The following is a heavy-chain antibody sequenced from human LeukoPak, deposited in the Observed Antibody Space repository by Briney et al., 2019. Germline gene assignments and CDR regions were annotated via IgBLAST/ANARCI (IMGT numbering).Heavy chain of an antibody. V-gene: IGHV1-3*01. CDR3: ARDIRPYYDILTGHYYFDY. CDR1: GYTFAKYA. CDR2: INAGDGST. D-gene: IGHD3-9*01. J-gene: IGHJ4*02. Sequence: ASVKVSCKASGYTFAKYAIRWVRQAPGQRLEWMGWINAGDGSTRYSQKFHGGVTITRDTSVSTAYMELSSLRSEDTAVYYCARDIRPYYDILTGHYYFDYWGQGTLVTVSS.